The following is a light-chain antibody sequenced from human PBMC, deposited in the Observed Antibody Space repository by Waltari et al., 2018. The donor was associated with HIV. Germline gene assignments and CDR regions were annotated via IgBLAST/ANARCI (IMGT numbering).Light chain of an antibody. CDR2: DAS. Sequence: DIQMTQYPSSMSASVGDRGTITCQASKDINKYLNWYQQKSGKAPKLQIYDASNLETGAPSRFSGSGSATDFTFTIRSLQPEDIATYYCQQYNNLPRTFGQGTKLEI. CDR1: KDINKY. J-gene: IGKJ2*02. CDR3: QQYNNLPRT. V-gene: IGKV1-33*01.